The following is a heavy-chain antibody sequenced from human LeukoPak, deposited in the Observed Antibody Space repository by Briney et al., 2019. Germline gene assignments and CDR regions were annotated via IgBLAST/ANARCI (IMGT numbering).Heavy chain of an antibody. J-gene: IGHJ4*02. CDR1: GGFISSSDYY. CDR2: IHFAGSI. CDR3: ARHSVVVVAERVAHFDY. D-gene: IGHD2-15*01. Sequence: SETLSLTCTVSGGFISSSDYYWGWIRQPPGKGLEWTGSIHFAGSIYSNPSLKSRVTISVDTSKNQFSLRLSSVTAADTAVYYCARHSVVVVAERVAHFDYWGQGTLVTVSS. V-gene: IGHV4-39*01.